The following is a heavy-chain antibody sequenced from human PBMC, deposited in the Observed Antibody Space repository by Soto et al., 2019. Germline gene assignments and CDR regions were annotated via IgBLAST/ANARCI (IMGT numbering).Heavy chain of an antibody. J-gene: IGHJ5*02. Sequence: GGSLRLSCAASGFTVSSNYMSWVRQAPGKGLEWVSAIYSGGSTYYADSVKGRFTISRDNSKNTLYLQMNSLRAEDTAMYYCASRYSSSWFVHWGQGTLVTVSS. CDR2: IYSGGST. V-gene: IGHV3-53*01. D-gene: IGHD6-13*01. CDR1: GFTVSSNY. CDR3: ASRYSSSWFVH.